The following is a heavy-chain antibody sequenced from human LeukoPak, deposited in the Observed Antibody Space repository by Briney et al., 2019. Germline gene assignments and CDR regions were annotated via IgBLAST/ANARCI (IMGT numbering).Heavy chain of an antibody. CDR2: INPSGGST. D-gene: IGHD1-26*01. Sequence: ASVKVSCKASGYTFTSYYMHWVRQAPGQGLEWMGIINPSGGSTSCAQKFQGRVTVTRDMSTSTVYMELSSLRSEDTAVYYCARDSLYSGSYYYYYYMDVWGKGTTVTVSS. CDR3: ARDSLYSGSYYYYYYMDV. CDR1: GYTFTSYY. J-gene: IGHJ6*03. V-gene: IGHV1-46*01.